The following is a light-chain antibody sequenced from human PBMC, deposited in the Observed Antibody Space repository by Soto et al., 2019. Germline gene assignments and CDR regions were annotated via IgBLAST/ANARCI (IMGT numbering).Light chain of an antibody. J-gene: IGLJ1*01. CDR3: SSYTSSSTNYV. CDR1: SSDVGGYNY. CDR2: DVS. V-gene: IGLV2-14*01. Sequence: QSVLTQPASVSGSPGQSITISCTGTSSDVGGYNYVSWYQQHPGKAPKLMIYDVSNRPSGVSNRFSGSKSGNTASLTISGLQAEDEADYYCSSYTSSSTNYVCGTGTKSPS.